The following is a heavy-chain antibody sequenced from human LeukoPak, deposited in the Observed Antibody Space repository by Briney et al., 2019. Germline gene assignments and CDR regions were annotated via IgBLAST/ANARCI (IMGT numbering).Heavy chain of an antibody. Sequence: ASVKVSCKASGYTFTGYYMHWVGQAPGQGLEWMGWINPNSGGTNYAQKFQGRVTMTRDTSISTAYMELSRLRSDDTAVYYCARLGYCSSTSCYAFDIWGQGTMVTVSS. CDR2: INPNSGGT. CDR1: GYTFTGYY. J-gene: IGHJ3*02. D-gene: IGHD2-2*01. V-gene: IGHV1-2*02. CDR3: ARLGYCSSTSCYAFDI.